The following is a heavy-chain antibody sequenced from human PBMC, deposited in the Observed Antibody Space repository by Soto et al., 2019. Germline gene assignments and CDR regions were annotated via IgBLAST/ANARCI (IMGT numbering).Heavy chain of an antibody. V-gene: IGHV4-59*01. CDR3: ARVGRDYGDSIYYYGMDV. D-gene: IGHD4-17*01. Sequence: QVQLQESGPGLVKPSETLSLTCTVSGGSISSYYWSWIRQPPGKGLEWIGCIYYSGSTNYNPSLKSRVPISVGTSKNHFSLKLRSVTAADTAVYYCARVGRDYGDSIYYYGMDVWGQGTTVTVSS. J-gene: IGHJ6*02. CDR1: GGSISSYY. CDR2: IYYSGST.